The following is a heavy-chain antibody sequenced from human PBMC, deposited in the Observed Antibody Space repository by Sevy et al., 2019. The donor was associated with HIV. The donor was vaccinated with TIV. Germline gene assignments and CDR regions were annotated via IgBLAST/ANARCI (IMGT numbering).Heavy chain of an antibody. CDR3: AKALNPALESMIEVVLRTLKGFDV. CDR1: GFTFNTHA. Sequence: GGSLRLSCAASGFTFNTHAMTWVRQAPGKGLEWVSVISGPGLSTYYADSVKGRFTISRDNSKNTLYLQMNSLRADDTATYYCAKALNPALESMIEVVLRTLKGFDVWGQGTMVTVPS. CDR2: ISGPGLST. D-gene: IGHD3-22*01. J-gene: IGHJ3*01. V-gene: IGHV3-23*01.